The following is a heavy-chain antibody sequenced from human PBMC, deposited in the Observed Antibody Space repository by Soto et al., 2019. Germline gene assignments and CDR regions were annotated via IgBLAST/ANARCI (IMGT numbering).Heavy chain of an antibody. Sequence: XGSLRLSCAASGVTVSSNYMSWVRQAPGKGLEWVSVIYSGGSTYYADSVKGRFTISRDNSKNTLYLQMNSLRAEDTAVYYCARLYSSNWFDHWGQGTLVTVSS. CDR2: IYSGGST. D-gene: IGHD6-13*01. CDR1: GVTVSSNY. CDR3: ARLYSSNWFDH. J-gene: IGHJ5*02. V-gene: IGHV3-53*01.